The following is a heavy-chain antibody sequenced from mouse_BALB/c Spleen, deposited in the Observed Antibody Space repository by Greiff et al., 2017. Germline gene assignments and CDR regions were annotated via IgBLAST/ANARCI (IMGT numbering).Heavy chain of an antibody. CDR2: IWSGGST. CDR3: ARNPSTLVARYWYFDV. J-gene: IGHJ1*01. V-gene: IGHV2-2*02. CDR1: GFSLTSYG. Sequence: VQLQQSGPGLVQPSQSLSITCTVSGFSLTSYGVHWVRQSPGKGLEWLGVIWSGGSTDYNAAFISRLSISKDNSKSQVFFKMNSLQANDTAIYYCARNPSTLVARYWYFDVWGAGTTVTVSS. D-gene: IGHD1-1*01.